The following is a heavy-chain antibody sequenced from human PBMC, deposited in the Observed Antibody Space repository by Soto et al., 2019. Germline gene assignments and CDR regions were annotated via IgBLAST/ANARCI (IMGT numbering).Heavy chain of an antibody. V-gene: IGHV3-23*01. Sequence: EVQLLESGGGLVQPGGSLRLSCAASGFIFSSYAMSWVRQAPGKGLEWVSTISGSGGSTYYADSVKGRFTISRDNSKNTLHLQMNSLRATDTAVYYCARLGGSSWSNHDYWGQGTLVTVSS. J-gene: IGHJ4*02. CDR1: GFIFSSYA. D-gene: IGHD6-13*01. CDR2: ISGSGGST. CDR3: ARLGGSSWSNHDY.